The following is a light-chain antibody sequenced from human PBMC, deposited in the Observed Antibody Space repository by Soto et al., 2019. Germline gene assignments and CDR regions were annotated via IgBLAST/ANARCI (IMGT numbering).Light chain of an antibody. CDR1: KLGDKY. J-gene: IGLJ1*01. V-gene: IGLV3-1*01. CDR2: QNS. CDR3: QTWEGV. Sequence: SYELTQPPSVSVSPGQTASITCSGDKLGDKYACWYQQKPGQSPVLVMYQNSQRPSGIPERFSGSKSGNTATLTISGTQAMDEADYYCQTWEGVFGTGTKVTVL.